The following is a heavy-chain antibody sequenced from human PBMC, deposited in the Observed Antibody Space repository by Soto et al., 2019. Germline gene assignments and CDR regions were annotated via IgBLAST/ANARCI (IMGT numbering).Heavy chain of an antibody. Sequence: PSETLSLTCAVQGGSLSGYIPTWYRQAPGKGLQWIGQINHSGSTYYNPSLKSRVFISLLSSNGQFSLELSSVTAADTAVYFCPRLGGDNLCFDWCGRGTLVTVSS. CDR1: GGSLSGYI. V-gene: IGHV4-34*01. CDR3: PRLGGDNLCFDW. CDR2: INHSGST. D-gene: IGHD3-3*01. J-gene: IGHJ4*02.